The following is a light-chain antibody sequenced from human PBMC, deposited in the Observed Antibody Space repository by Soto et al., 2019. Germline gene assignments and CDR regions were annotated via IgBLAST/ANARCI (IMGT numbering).Light chain of an antibody. J-gene: IGKJ2*01. V-gene: IGKV3-15*01. CDR3: HQYNSWPPGT. CDR1: QSVISN. CDR2: GAS. Sequence: EIVMTQSPATLSVSPGERATLSCRASQSVISNLTWDQQKPGQAPRLLLHGASTRATGIPARFSGSGSGTEFTLTISSLQSEDFALYYCHQYNSWPPGTFGQGTKVDIK.